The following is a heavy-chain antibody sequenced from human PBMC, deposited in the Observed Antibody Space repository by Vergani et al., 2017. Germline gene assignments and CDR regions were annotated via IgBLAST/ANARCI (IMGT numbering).Heavy chain of an antibody. J-gene: IGHJ4*02. D-gene: IGHD6-19*01. CDR2: IKQDGSEK. Sequence: ELQLVESGGGLVQPGGSLRLSCAASGFTFSSYWMSWVRQAPGKGLEWVANIKQDGSEKYYVDSVKGRFTISRDNAKNSLYLQMNSLRAEDTAVYYCARCGSGWSRKTFDYWGQGTLVTVSS. CDR1: GFTFSSYW. CDR3: ARCGSGWSRKTFDY. V-gene: IGHV3-7*03.